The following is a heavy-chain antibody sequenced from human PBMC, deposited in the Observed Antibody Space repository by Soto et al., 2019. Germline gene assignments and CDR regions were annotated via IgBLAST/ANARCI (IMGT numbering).Heavy chain of an antibody. CDR3: ARDRSVYCSSTSCYIFNYYYGMDV. J-gene: IGHJ6*02. Sequence: SVKVSCKASGGTFSSYAISWVRQAPGQGLEWMGGIIPIFGTANYAQKFQGRVTITADESTSTAYMELSSLRSEDTAVYYCARDRSVYCSSTSCYIFNYYYGMDVWGQGTTVTVSS. CDR1: GGTFSSYA. D-gene: IGHD2-2*02. CDR2: IIPIFGTA. V-gene: IGHV1-69*13.